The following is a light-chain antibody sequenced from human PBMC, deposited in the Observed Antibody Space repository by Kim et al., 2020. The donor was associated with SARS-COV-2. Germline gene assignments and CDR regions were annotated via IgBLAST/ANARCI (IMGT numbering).Light chain of an antibody. J-gene: IGKJ3*01. Sequence: PASISCRSSQSLLYSDGNIYFNWSHQRPGQSPRRLIYKVSNRDSGVPDRFSGSGSGNDFPLQISRVEAEDVGVYYCIQGTHWPFTFGPGTKVDIK. CDR3: IQGTHWPFT. V-gene: IGKV2-30*01. CDR2: KVS. CDR1: QSLLYSDGNIY.